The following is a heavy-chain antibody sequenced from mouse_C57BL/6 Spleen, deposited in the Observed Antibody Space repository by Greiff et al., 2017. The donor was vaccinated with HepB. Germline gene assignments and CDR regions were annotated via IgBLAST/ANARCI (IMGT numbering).Heavy chain of an antibody. CDR2: IDPSDSYT. Sequence: VQLQQPGAELVMPGASVKLSCKASGYTFTSYWMHWVKQRPGQGLEWIGEIDPSDSYTNYNQKFKGKSTLTVDKSSSTAYMQLSSLTSEDSAVYYCAITYDYFDYWGQGTTLTVSS. D-gene: IGHD1-1*01. CDR1: GYTFTSYW. V-gene: IGHV1-69*01. CDR3: AITYDYFDY. J-gene: IGHJ2*01.